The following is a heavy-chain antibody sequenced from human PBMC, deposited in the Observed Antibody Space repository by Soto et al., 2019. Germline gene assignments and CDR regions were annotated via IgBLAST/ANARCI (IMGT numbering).Heavy chain of an antibody. CDR2: IDPSDGTT. CDR1: GYAFTTYH. CDR3: ARDEVPDVQNDAFDI. V-gene: IGHV1-46*04. J-gene: IGHJ3*02. Sequence: ASVKVSCKASGYAFTTYHMHWVRQAPGQGLEWMGMIDPSDGTTTYAQKLQGRVTMTRDTATSTVYMELSSLRSEDTAVYYCARDEVPDVQNDAFDIWGHGTMVTVSS.